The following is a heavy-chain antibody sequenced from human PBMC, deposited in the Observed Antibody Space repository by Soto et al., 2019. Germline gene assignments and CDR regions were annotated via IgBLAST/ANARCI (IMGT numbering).Heavy chain of an antibody. CDR1: GFTFSNGW. D-gene: IGHD3-16*02. CDR3: ARVRGELSSLDY. CDR2: IKTNIDGGRI. Sequence: PGVSLRLSCEGSGFTFSNGWVTWVRQAPGKGLEWVGRIKTNIDGGRIDYAAPVKGRFTISRDDSKNTLYLQMNSLRAEDTAVYYCARVRGELSSLDYWGQGTLVTVSS. V-gene: IGHV3-15*01. J-gene: IGHJ4*02.